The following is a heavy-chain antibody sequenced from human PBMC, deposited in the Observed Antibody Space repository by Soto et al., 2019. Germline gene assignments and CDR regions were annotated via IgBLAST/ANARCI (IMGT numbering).Heavy chain of an antibody. J-gene: IGHJ5*02. CDR1: GYTFTTYY. CDR2: INPSGGTT. D-gene: IGHD3-3*01. Sequence: QVQLVQSGAEVKKPGASVKFSCKASGYTFTTYYMHWVRQAPGQGLEWMGIINPSGGTTTYAQKFQGRVTMTRDTSTSTVYMELSSLRSEDTAVYYCARENLEMDNWFDPWGQGTLVTVSS. V-gene: IGHV1-46*01. CDR3: ARENLEMDNWFDP.